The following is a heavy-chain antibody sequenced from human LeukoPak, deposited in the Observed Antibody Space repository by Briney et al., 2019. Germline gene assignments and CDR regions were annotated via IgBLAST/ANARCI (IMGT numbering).Heavy chain of an antibody. CDR1: GYTVTSYG. Sequence: ASVTVSCKASGYTVTSYGISWARQAPGQGREWMGWISVYNGNTNYAQKLQNRVTMTTDTSTSTAYMELRSLRSDETAVYYCASERSEGPSGPLDVWGQRTLVTVSS. D-gene: IGHD1-26*01. J-gene: IGHJ4*02. V-gene: IGHV1-18*01. CDR3: ASERSEGPSGPLDV. CDR2: ISVYNGNT.